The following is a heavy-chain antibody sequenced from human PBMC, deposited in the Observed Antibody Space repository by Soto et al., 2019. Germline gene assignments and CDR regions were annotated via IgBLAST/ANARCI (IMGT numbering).Heavy chain of an antibody. CDR3: AKDYNGLMDV. V-gene: IGHV3-30*18. J-gene: IGHJ6*02. CDR2: ISYDGSNK. Sequence: QVQLVESGGGVVQPGRSLRLSCAASGFTFNSYGMHWVRQAPGKGLEWVAVISYDGSNKYYADSVKGRFTISRDNSKNTLYLQMNSLRAEDTAVYYCAKDYNGLMDVWGQGTTGTVSS. CDR1: GFTFNSYG. D-gene: IGHD2-8*01.